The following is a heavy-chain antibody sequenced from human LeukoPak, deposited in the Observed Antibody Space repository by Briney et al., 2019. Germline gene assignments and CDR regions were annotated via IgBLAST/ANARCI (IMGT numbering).Heavy chain of an antibody. Sequence: GGSLRLSCAASGFTFSSYEMNWVRQAPGKGLEWVSYISSSGSTIYYADSVKGRFTISRDNAKNSLYLQMNSLRAEDTAVYYCAXAGGYCSSTSCFYYFDXXGQGTLVTV. CDR2: ISSSGSTI. CDR3: AXAGGYCSSTSCFYYFDX. J-gene: IGHJ4*02. V-gene: IGHV3-48*03. D-gene: IGHD2-2*01. CDR1: GFTFSSYE.